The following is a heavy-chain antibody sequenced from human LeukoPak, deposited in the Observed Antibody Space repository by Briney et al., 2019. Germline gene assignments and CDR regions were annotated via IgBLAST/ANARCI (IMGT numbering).Heavy chain of an antibody. J-gene: IGHJ4*02. D-gene: IGHD3-22*01. V-gene: IGHV3-21*01. CDR3: PRDSKNPFPQYYDGHVEY. Sequence: GGSLRLSCAASGFTFSSYSMNWVRQAPGKGLEWVSSISSSSSYIYYADSVKGRFTISRDNAKNTLYLQMNSLRAEDTAVYYCPRDSKNPFPQYYDGHVEYRGQGTLVTVSS. CDR1: GFTFSSYS. CDR2: ISSSSSYI.